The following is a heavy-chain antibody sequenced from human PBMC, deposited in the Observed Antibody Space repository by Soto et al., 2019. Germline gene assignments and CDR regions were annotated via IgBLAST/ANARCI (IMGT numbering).Heavy chain of an antibody. J-gene: IGHJ6*02. Sequence: QVQLQESRPGLVKPSQTLSLTCSVSGGSISSGGYYWSWIRQPPGKGLEWIGYIYYSGNTHYNPSLKGRVSISADTSKNQFSLNLSSVTAADTAVYYCARSGGNSYYYGMDVWGQGTTVTVSS. D-gene: IGHD3-10*01. CDR1: GGSISSGGYY. CDR2: IYYSGNT. CDR3: ARSGGNSYYYGMDV. V-gene: IGHV4-31*02.